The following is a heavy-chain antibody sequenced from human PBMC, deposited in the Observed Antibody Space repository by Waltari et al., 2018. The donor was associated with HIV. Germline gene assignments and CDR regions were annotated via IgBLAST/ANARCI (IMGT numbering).Heavy chain of an antibody. CDR2: SIPSLGIT. J-gene: IGHJ6*02. CDR1: GGTFTSYG. CDR3: ARGAAAGNHFYYGMDV. V-gene: IGHV1-69*04. Sequence: QVQLVQSGAEVKKPGSSGKVSCKASGGTFTSYGISWVRQAPGQGLEWMGRSIPSLGITNYAQKFQGRVTITADKSTSTAYMELRSLRAEDTAVYYCARGAAAGNHFYYGMDVWGQGTTVTVSS. D-gene: IGHD6-13*01.